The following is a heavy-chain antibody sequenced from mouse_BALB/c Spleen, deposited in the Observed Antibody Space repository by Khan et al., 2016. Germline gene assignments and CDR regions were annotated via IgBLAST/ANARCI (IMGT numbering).Heavy chain of an antibody. J-gene: IGHJ4*01. Sequence: EVELVESGGGLVKPGGSLKLSCAASGFTFSSYAMSWVRQSPETRLEWVAEISSGGSYTYYPDTVTGRFTISRDYVKNTLYLEMSSLRSEDTAMYYCAREGDAMDYWGQGTSVTVSS. CDR3: AREGDAMDY. CDR2: ISSGGSYT. V-gene: IGHV5-9-4*01. CDR1: GFTFSSYA. D-gene: IGHD3-3*01.